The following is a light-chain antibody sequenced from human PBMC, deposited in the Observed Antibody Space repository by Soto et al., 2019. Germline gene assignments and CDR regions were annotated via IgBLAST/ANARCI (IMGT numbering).Light chain of an antibody. J-gene: IGKJ1*01. CDR3: QKYDTTPPWE. CDR2: AAS. Sequence: DIQMTQSPSSLSASVGDRVTITCRASQGIRNYLAWHQQKPGKVPKLLIYAASTLQSGVPSRFSGSGSGTDFTLTISSLQPEDFATYYCQKYDTTPPWEFGQGTKVDIK. CDR1: QGIRNY. V-gene: IGKV1-27*01.